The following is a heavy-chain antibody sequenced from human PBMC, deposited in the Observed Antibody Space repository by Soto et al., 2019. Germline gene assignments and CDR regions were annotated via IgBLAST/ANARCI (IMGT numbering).Heavy chain of an antibody. Sequence: EVQLVESGGGLVKPGGSLRLSCAASGFTFSSYSMNWVRQAPGKGLEWVSSISSSSSYIYYADAGKGRFTISRDNAKNSLYLQMNSLRAEDTAVYYCASHPRDSSGYWYHFDYWGQGTLVTVSS. CDR1: GFTFSSYS. CDR3: ASHPRDSSGYWYHFDY. D-gene: IGHD3-22*01. J-gene: IGHJ4*02. CDR2: ISSSSSYI. V-gene: IGHV3-21*01.